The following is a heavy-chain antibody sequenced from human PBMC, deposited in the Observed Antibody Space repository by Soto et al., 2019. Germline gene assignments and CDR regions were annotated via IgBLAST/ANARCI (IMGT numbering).Heavy chain of an antibody. CDR3: ASSYGTSWYGDY. V-gene: IGHV1-69*13. D-gene: IGHD6-13*01. CDR2: IIHTIGTP. CDR1: GRSLHNHD. Sequence: SGQVASKATGRSLHNHDVTWVRRAPGQGLEWMGGIIHTIGTPNYAQNFQGRVTITADESTSTAYMELGSLRSEDTAVYYCASSYGTSWYGDYWGQGTLVTVS. J-gene: IGHJ4*02.